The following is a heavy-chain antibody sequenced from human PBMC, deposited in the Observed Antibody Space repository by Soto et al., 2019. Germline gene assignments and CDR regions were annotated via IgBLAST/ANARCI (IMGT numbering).Heavy chain of an antibody. CDR1: GFTFSSYS. CDR3: ARVFRVVPRYYFDY. CDR2: ISSSSSSI. J-gene: IGHJ4*02. V-gene: IGHV3-21*01. D-gene: IGHD3-3*01. Sequence: GGSLRLSCAASGFTFSSYSMNWVRQAPGKGLEWVSSISSSSSSIYYADSVKGRFTISRDNAKNSLYLQMNSLRAEDTAVYYCARVFRVVPRYYFDYWGQGALVTVSS.